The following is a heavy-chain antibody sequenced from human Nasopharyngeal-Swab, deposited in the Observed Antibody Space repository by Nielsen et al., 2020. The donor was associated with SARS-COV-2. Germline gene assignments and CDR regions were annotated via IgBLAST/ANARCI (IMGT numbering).Heavy chain of an antibody. J-gene: IGHJ6*02. CDR3: AREEGITIFGVPIGFGYYGMDV. D-gene: IGHD3-3*01. V-gene: IGHV7-4-1*02. CDR2: INTNTGNP. Sequence: ASVKVSCNASGYTFTSYAMNWVRQAPGQGLEWMGWINTNTGNPTYAQGFTGRFVFSLDTSVSTAYLQISSLKAEDTAVYYCAREEGITIFGVPIGFGYYGMDVWGQGTTVTVSS. CDR1: GYTFTSYA.